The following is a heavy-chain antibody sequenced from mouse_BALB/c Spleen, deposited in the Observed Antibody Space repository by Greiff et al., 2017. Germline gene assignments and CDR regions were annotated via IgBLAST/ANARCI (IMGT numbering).Heavy chain of an antibody. CDR3: ASTMIKGFDY. CDR1: GFTFSSYG. CDR2: ISSGGSYT. J-gene: IGHJ2*01. V-gene: IGHV5-6*01. Sequence: EVKLVESGGDLVKPGGSLKLSCAASGFTFSSYGMSWVRQTPDKRLEWVATISSGGSYTYYPDSVKGRFTISRDNAKNTLYLQMSSLKSEDTAMYYCASTMIKGFDYWGQGTTLTVSS. D-gene: IGHD2-4*01.